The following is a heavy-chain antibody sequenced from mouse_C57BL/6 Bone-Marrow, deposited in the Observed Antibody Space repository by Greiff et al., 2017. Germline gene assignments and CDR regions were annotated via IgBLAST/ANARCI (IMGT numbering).Heavy chain of an antibody. D-gene: IGHD2-4*01. CDR1: GFTFSDFY. CDR3: ARDGDYDGGYAMDY. Sequence: EVKRVESGGGLVQSGRSLRLSCATSGFTFSDFYMEWVRQAPGKGLEWIAASRNKANDYTTEYSASVKGRFIVSRDTSQSILYLQMNALRAEDTAIYYCARDGDYDGGYAMDYWGQGTSVTVSS. J-gene: IGHJ4*01. V-gene: IGHV7-1*01. CDR2: SRNKANDYTT.